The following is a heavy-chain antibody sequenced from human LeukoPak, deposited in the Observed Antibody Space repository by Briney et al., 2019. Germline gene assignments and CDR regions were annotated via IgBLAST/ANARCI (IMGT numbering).Heavy chain of an antibody. D-gene: IGHD3-10*01. V-gene: IGHV6-1*01. J-gene: IGHJ4*02. CDR3: AREEAGTYGFQY. CDR1: GDSVSSNSGA. CDR2: AYYRSQWYN. Sequence: SQTLSLTCAIFGDSVSSNSGAWDWIRQSPSRGLEWLGRAYYRSQWYNDYAFSVKGRIAINADTSKNHFSLQLNSVTPEDTAVYFCAREEAGTYGFQYWGQGTLVTVSS.